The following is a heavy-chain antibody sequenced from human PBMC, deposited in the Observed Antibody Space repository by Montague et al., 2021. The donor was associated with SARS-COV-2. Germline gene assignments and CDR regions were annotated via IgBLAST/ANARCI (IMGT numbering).Heavy chain of an antibody. CDR3: AGQLPSYCSTNKCYPYCFDV. D-gene: IGHD2-2*01. CDR1: GGSISSPDYY. CDR2: ISYAGRT. Sequence: SETLSLTCTVSGGSISSPDYYWGWIRQSPGKGLEWIGSISYAGRTYYNPSLRSRVSFSMDTSKNHFSLSLNSVTAADTSVYFCAGQLPSYCSTNKCYPYCFDVWGQGALVTVSS. V-gene: IGHV4-39*01. J-gene: IGHJ4*02.